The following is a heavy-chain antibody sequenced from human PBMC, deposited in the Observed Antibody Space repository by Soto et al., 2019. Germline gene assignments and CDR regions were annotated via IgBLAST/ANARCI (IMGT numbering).Heavy chain of an antibody. Sequence: EVQILESGGGLVQPGGSLRLSCAASGFPFSNYAMDWVRQAPGKGLEWVSAISGTTGHAFYPDCVKDRFTTSRDNSKNTLYLQMDSLRAEHTAVYHCARAPSEYIWGSYLRYYEYWGQGTLVTVSS. CDR2: ISGTTGHA. CDR1: GFPFSNYA. J-gene: IGHJ4*02. V-gene: IGHV3-23*01. CDR3: ARAPSEYIWGSYLRYYEY. D-gene: IGHD3-16*01.